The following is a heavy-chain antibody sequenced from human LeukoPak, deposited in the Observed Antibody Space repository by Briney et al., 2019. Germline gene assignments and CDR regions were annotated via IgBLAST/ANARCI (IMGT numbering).Heavy chain of an antibody. V-gene: IGHV4-38-2*02. CDR1: GYSISSGYY. CDR2: IYHSGST. CDR3: ARDKGYDYVWGSYRSAFDY. J-gene: IGHJ4*02. Sequence: SETLFLTCTVSGYSISSGYYWGWIRQPPGKGLEWIGSIYHSGSTYYNPSLKSRVAISVDTSKNQFSLKLSSVTAADTAVYYCARDKGYDYVWGSYRSAFDYWGQGTLVTVSS. D-gene: IGHD3-16*02.